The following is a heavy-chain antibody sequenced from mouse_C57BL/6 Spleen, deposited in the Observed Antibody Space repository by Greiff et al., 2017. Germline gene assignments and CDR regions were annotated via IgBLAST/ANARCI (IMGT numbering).Heavy chain of an antibody. CDR1: GYSFTSYW. Sequence: QVQLKQPGAELVKPGASVKMSCTASGYSFTSYWITWVKQRPGQGLEWIGDIYPGSGSTNYNEKVKSQATLTVDTYSNTAYMQLSSLTSEDSAVYYCARWITTVVEGFAYWGQGTLVTVSA. CDR2: IYPGSGST. J-gene: IGHJ3*01. CDR3: ARWITTVVEGFAY. V-gene: IGHV1-55*01. D-gene: IGHD1-1*01.